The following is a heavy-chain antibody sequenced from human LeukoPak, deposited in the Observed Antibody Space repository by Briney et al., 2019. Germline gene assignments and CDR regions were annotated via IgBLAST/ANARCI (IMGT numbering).Heavy chain of an antibody. CDR2: IRYDGSNK. Sequence: PGGSLRLSCAASGFTFSSYGMHWVRQAPGKGLEWVAYIRYDGSNKYYADSVKGRFTISRDNAKNSLYLQMNSLRAEDTAVYYCARDWETTANYYYYYYMDVWGKGTTVTVSS. CDR3: ARDWETTANYYYYYYMDV. D-gene: IGHD4-17*01. V-gene: IGHV3-30*02. J-gene: IGHJ6*03. CDR1: GFTFSSYG.